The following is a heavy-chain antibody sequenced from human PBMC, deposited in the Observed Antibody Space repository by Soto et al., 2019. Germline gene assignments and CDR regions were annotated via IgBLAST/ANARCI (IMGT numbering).Heavy chain of an antibody. J-gene: IGHJ3*02. Sequence: PGGSLRLSCAASGFTFSIYAMSWVRQAPGKGLEWVAALSNSGGARFYADSVKGRFTISRDNSKNTVFLQMSSLRAEDTAVYFCAKLVESATNIWGQGTMVNVSS. D-gene: IGHD2-15*01. V-gene: IGHV3-23*01. CDR2: LSNSGGAR. CDR1: GFTFSIYA. CDR3: AKLVESATNI.